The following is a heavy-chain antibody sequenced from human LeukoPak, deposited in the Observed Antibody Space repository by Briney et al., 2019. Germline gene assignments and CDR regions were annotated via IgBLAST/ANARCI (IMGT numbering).Heavy chain of an antibody. J-gene: IGHJ3*02. CDR3: ARDGGYSSSSGDAFDI. CDR1: GFTFSDYY. D-gene: IGHD6-6*01. CDR2: ISSSGSTI. Sequence: PGGSLRLSCAASGFTFSDYYMSWVRQAPGKGLEGVSYISSSGSTIYYADSVKGRFTISRDNAKNSLYLQMNSLRAEDTAVYYCARDGGYSSSSGDAFDIWGQGTMVTVSS. V-gene: IGHV3-11*01.